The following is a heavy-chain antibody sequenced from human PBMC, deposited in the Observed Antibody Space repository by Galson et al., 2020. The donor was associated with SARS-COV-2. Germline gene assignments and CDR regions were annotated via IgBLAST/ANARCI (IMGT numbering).Heavy chain of an antibody. CDR3: ARGRHSSSWYGALRWFDC. J-gene: IGHJ5*01. Sequence: SETLSLTCAVYGGSFSGYYWSWIRQPPGKGLEWMWVINLSGSTNYNPSPKSRVTISVDTYKTQFSLKLSSVTAADTAVYYCARGRHSSSWYGALRWFDCWGQGTLVTVSS. D-gene: IGHD6-13*01. CDR2: INLSGST. CDR1: GGSFSGYY. V-gene: IGHV4-34*01.